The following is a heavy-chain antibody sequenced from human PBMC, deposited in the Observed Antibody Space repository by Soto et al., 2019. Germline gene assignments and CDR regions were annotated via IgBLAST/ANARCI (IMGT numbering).Heavy chain of an antibody. Sequence: LRLSCAASGFTFRDYYMNWIRQAPGKGLEWVSYISGSGHTIYYADSMKGRFTISRDNAKNSLYLQMNSLRAEDTAVYYCASPGDTTMAYPLDYWGQGTLVTVSS. D-gene: IGHD5-18*01. CDR2: ISGSGHTI. CDR3: ASPGDTTMAYPLDY. CDR1: GFTFRDYY. J-gene: IGHJ4*02. V-gene: IGHV3-11*01.